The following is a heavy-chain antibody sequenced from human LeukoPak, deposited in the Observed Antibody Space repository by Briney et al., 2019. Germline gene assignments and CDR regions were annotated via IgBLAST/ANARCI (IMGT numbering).Heavy chain of an antibody. CDR1: GFTFSSYG. J-gene: IGHJ4*02. CDR2: IWYDGSNK. V-gene: IGHV3-33*06. CDR3: AKAYSSSWKTHFGY. D-gene: IGHD6-13*01. Sequence: GGSLRLSCAASGFTFSSYGMHWVRQAPGKGLEWVAVIWYDGSNKYYADSVKGRFTIYRDNSKNTLYLQMNSLRAEDKAVYYCAKAYSSSWKTHFGYWGQGTLVTVSS.